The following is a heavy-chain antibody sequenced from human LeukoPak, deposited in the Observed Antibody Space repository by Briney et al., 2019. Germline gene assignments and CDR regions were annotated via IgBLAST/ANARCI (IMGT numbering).Heavy chain of an antibody. Sequence: SETLSLTCAVYGGSFSGYYWSWIRQPPGKGLEWIGEINHSGSTNYNPSLKSQVTISVDTSKNQFSLKLSSVTAADTAVYYCARGVASYYYYYMDVWGKGTTVTVSS. CDR2: INHSGST. J-gene: IGHJ6*03. CDR3: ARGVASYYYYYMDV. V-gene: IGHV4-34*01. CDR1: GGSFSGYY.